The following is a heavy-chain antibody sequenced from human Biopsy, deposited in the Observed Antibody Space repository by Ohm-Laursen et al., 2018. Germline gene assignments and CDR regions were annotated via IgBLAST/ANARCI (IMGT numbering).Heavy chain of an antibody. Sequence: GTLSLTCAVSGFSISSGYYWGWIRQPPGKGLEWIGSVYDSGKSYYNPSLKSRVTISVDVSKNQFSLKLCSVTAADTAVYYCARDRFDLLTPNWFDPWGQGTLVTVSS. CDR3: ARDRFDLLTPNWFDP. CDR1: GFSISSGYY. V-gene: IGHV4-38-2*02. J-gene: IGHJ5*02. D-gene: IGHD3-9*01. CDR2: VYDSGKS.